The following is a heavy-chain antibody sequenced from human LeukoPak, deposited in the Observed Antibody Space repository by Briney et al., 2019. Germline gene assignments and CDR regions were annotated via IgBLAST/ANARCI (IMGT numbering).Heavy chain of an antibody. CDR2: IKPDGSQI. J-gene: IGHJ4*02. Sequence: GGSLRLSCAASGFSFSRYWMSWVRQAPVRGLEWVANIKPDGSQIYYVDSVKGRFTISRDNAKNSLYLQMNSLRAEDTAVYYCARDLNWETYWGQGTLVSVSS. V-gene: IGHV3-7*01. CDR3: ARDLNWETY. D-gene: IGHD7-27*01. CDR1: GFSFSRYW.